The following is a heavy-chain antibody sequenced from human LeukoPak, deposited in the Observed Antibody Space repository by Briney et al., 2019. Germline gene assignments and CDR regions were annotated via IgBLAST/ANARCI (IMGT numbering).Heavy chain of an antibody. D-gene: IGHD3-22*01. Sequence: ASVKVSCKASGYTFTSYDINWVRQATGQGLEWMGWMNPNSGNTGYAQKFQGRATMTRNTSISTAYMELSSLRSEDTAVYYCARAYYYDSSGYFDDAFDIWGQGTMVTVSS. J-gene: IGHJ3*02. CDR2: MNPNSGNT. CDR3: ARAYYYDSSGYFDDAFDI. V-gene: IGHV1-8*01. CDR1: GYTFTSYD.